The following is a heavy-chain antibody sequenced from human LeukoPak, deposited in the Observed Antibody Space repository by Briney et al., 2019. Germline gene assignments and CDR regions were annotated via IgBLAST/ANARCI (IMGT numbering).Heavy chain of an antibody. D-gene: IGHD2/OR15-2a*01. CDR3: ARDEPSPDSTDLDY. V-gene: IGHV3-21*01. CDR1: GSNFHYYN. J-gene: IGHJ4*02. CDR2: ISSGGAFI. Sequence: GSLRLSCTDSGSNFHYYNMHWVRQAPGKGLEWVSLISSGGAFIYYADSVKGRFTTSRDNARNSLSLQMNSLRADDTAVYYCARDEPSPDSTDLDYWGQGTLVTVSS.